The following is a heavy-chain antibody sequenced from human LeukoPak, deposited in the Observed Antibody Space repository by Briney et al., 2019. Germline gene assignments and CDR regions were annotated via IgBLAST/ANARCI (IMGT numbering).Heavy chain of an antibody. J-gene: IGHJ4*02. CDR2: ISAYNGNT. D-gene: IGHD3-10*01. V-gene: IGHV1-18*01. CDR3: ARVYYYGSGSFPTPPDY. Sequence: GASVKASCKASGYTFTSYGISWVRQAPGQGLEWMGWISAYNGNTNYAQKLQGRVTMTTDTSTSTAYMELRSLRSDDTAVYYCARVYYYGSGSFPTPPDYWGQGTLVTVSS. CDR1: GYTFTSYG.